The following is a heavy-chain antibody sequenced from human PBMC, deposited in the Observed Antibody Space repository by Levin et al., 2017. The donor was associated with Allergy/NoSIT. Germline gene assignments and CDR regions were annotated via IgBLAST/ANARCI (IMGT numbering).Heavy chain of an antibody. V-gene: IGHV3-74*01. D-gene: IGHD5-18*01. CDR2: INSDGSST. CDR3: ARGGGFSYDYVEY. CDR1: GFTLSSYW. J-gene: IGHJ4*02. Sequence: GGSLRLSCAASGFTLSSYWMHWVRQAPGKGLVWVSRINSDGSSTTYADSVKGRFTISRDNAKNTLYLQMNSLRAEDTAVYYCARGGGFSYDYVEYWGQGTLVTVSS.